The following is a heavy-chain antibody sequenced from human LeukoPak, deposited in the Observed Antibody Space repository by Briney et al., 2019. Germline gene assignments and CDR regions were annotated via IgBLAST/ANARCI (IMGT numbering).Heavy chain of an antibody. CDR2: ISADGGST. Sequence: GSPRLSCAASGFMFDDYAMHWVCQAPGKGLEWVSLISADGGSTFYADSVKGRFTISRDNNNNSLSLQMNSLTTEDTAFYYCAREQFSHTSNYFDNWGRGHLDTVSS. V-gene: IGHV3-43*02. CDR3: AREQFSHTSNYFDN. CDR1: GFMFDDYA. J-gene: IGHJ4*01. D-gene: IGHD5-24*01.